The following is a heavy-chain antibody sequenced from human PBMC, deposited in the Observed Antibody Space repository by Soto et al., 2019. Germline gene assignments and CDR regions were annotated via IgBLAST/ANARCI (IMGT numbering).Heavy chain of an antibody. CDR3: ASTPMVRGVIAFGWFDP. D-gene: IGHD3-10*01. CDR1: GGSISISSYY. V-gene: IGHV4-39*01. CDR2: IYYSGST. Sequence: PSETLSLTCTVSGGSISISSYYWGWIRQPPGKGLEWIGSIYYSGSTYYNPSLKSRVTISVDTSKNQFSLKLSSVTAADTAVYYCASTPMVRGVIAFGWFDPWGQGTLVTVSS. J-gene: IGHJ5*02.